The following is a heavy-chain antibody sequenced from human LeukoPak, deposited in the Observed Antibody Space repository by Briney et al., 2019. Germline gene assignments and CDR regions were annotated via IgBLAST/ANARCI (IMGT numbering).Heavy chain of an antibody. J-gene: IGHJ6*03. V-gene: IGHV3-7*01. CDR1: GFTFSQYW. Sequence: GGSLRLSCAASGFTFSQYWMSWVRQAPGKGLEWVANIKHDGSEKQDGSEKNYVDSVKGRFAITRDNSKRTLYLQMNSLRTEDTAVYFCARDASFQEYYMDVWGKGTTVTVSS. CDR2: IKHDGSEKQDGSEK. CDR3: ARDASFQEYYMDV.